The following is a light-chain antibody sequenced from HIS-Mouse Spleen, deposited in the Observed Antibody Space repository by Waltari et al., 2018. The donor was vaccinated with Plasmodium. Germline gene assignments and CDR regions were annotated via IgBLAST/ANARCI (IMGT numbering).Light chain of an antibody. J-gene: IGKJ1*01. V-gene: IGKV1-39*01. CDR3: QQNYNTWT. CDR1: QSISSY. CDR2: AAS. Sequence: IQITPSPSSLSASVGDSVTITCRASQSISSYLNWYQQKPGKAPKLLIYAASSLQSGVPSRFSGSGSGTDFTLTISSLQPEDFATYYCQQNYNTWTFGQGTKVEIK.